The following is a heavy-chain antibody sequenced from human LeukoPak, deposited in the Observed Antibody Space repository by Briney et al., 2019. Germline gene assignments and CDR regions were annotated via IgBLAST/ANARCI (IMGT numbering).Heavy chain of an antibody. J-gene: IGHJ4*02. CDR2: ISSSSSYI. D-gene: IGHD2-2*01. CDR1: GFTFSSYS. V-gene: IGHV3-21*01. Sequence: GGSLRLSCAASGFTFSSYSMNWVRQAPGKGLEWVSSISSSSSYIYHADSVKGRFTISRDNAKNSLYLQMNSLRAEDTAVYYCARDRGDIVVVPAADWGQGTLVTVSS. CDR3: ARDRGDIVVVPAAD.